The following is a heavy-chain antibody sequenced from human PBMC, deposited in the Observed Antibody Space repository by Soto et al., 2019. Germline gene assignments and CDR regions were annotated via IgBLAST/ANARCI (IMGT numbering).Heavy chain of an antibody. V-gene: IGHV4-30-2*01. D-gene: IGHD6-13*01. CDR3: AGEIAAPPWGY. Sequence: QLQLQESGSGLVKPSQTLSLTCAVSGGSISSGGFSWSWIRQPPGKGLESIGYIYHSGSTYYNPPRRRGATIPEDRPKNQFSGRLGSGPAGDRAVYFWAGEIAAPPWGYWAKGPRVTASS. J-gene: IGHJ4*02. CDR2: IYHSGST. CDR1: GGSISSGGFS.